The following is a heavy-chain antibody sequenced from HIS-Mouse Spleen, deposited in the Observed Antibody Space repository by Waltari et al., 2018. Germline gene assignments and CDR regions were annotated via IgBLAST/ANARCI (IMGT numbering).Heavy chain of an antibody. CDR2: IYYSGST. CDR1: GGSISSSRYY. D-gene: IGHD6-13*01. Sequence: QLQLQESGPGLVKPSETLSLTCTVSGGSISSSRYYLGWLRQPPGKGLEWIGSIYYSGSTYYNPSLKSRVTISVDTSKNQFSLKLSSVTAADTAVYYCAREIPYSSSWYDWYFDLWGRGTLVTVSS. J-gene: IGHJ2*01. V-gene: IGHV4-39*07. CDR3: AREIPYSSSWYDWYFDL.